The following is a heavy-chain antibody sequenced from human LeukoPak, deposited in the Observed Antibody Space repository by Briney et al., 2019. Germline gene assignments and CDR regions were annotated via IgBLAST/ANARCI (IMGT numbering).Heavy chain of an antibody. J-gene: IGHJ6*03. CDR1: GGTFSSYA. CDR3: ARGSTIFGVVIMGYYYMDV. CDR2: IIPIFGTA. Sequence: SVKVSCKASGGTFSSYAISWERQAPGQGLEWMGGIIPIFGTANYAQKFQGRVTITADESTSTAYMELSSLRSEDTAVYYCARGSTIFGVVIMGYYYMDVWGKGTTVTVSS. D-gene: IGHD3-3*01. V-gene: IGHV1-69*13.